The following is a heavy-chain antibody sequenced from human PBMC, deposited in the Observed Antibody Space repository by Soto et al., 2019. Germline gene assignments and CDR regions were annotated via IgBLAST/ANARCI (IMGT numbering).Heavy chain of an antibody. J-gene: IGHJ4*02. V-gene: IGHV3-15*01. CDR2: VKSKVSGGTT. CDR1: GFRFIDGW. CDR3: TTIVAGTGY. Sequence: EVHLVESGGGLVKPGGSLRLSCAASGFRFIDGWMSWVRQAPGRGLEWVGRVKSKVSGGTTDYGAPVEGRFTISRDDSKNTLYLQMYSLKTEDTAVYYRTTIVAGTGYWGQGTLVSVSS. D-gene: IGHD6-19*01.